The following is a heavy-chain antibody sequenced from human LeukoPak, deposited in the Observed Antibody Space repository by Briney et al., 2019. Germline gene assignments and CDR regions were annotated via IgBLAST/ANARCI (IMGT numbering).Heavy chain of an antibody. V-gene: IGHV3-66*01. J-gene: IGHJ1*01. CDR2: LYSGGST. D-gene: IGHD6-13*01. CDR3: ARDWPTIAAAGTIPEYFQH. CDR1: GITVSSNK. Sequence: GGSLRLSCAASGITVSSNKMNWVRQAPGKGLEWVSVLYSGGSTNYADSVKGRFTISRDNSKNTLYLQMNSLRAEDTAVYYCARDWPTIAAAGTIPEYFQHWGQGTLVTVSS.